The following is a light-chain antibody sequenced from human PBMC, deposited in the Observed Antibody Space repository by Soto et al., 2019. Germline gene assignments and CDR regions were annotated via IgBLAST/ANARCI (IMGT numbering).Light chain of an antibody. CDR1: QSISSSY. CDR3: QFFGSSRYT. V-gene: IGKV3-20*01. CDR2: GAS. J-gene: IGKJ2*01. Sequence: EIVLTQSPGTLSLSPGERATLACRASQSISSSYLAWYQQKPGQAPRLLIYGASSRATGIPDRFSGSGSGTDFTLTISRLEPEDSAVYYCQFFGSSRYTFGQGTKLEIK.